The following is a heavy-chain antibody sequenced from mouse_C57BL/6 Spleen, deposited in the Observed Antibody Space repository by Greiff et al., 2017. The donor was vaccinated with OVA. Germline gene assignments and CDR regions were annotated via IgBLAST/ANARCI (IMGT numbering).Heavy chain of an antibody. J-gene: IGHJ2*01. CDR3: AREGTGTWNFDY. CDR1: GYTFTSYG. V-gene: IGHV1-81*01. D-gene: IGHD4-1*01. CDR2: IYPRSGNT. Sequence: VQLQESGAELARPGASVKLSCKASGYTFTSYGISWVKQRTGQGLEWIGEIYPRSGNTYYNEKFKGKATLTADKSSSTAYMELRSLTSEGSAVYFCAREGTGTWNFDYWGQGTTLTVSS.